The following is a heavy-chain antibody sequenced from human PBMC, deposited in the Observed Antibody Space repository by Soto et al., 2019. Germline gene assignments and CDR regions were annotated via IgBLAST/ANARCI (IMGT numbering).Heavy chain of an antibody. CDR2: ISAYNGNT. CDR3: ARVFPTMIVVVITYYYYGMDV. Sequence: ASVKVSCKASGYTFTSYGISWVRQAPGQGLEWMGWISAYNGNTNYAQKLQGRVTMTTDTSTSTAYMELRSLRSDDTAVYYCARVFPTMIVVVITYYYYGMDVWGQGTTVTVSS. V-gene: IGHV1-18*01. CDR1: GYTFTSYG. D-gene: IGHD3-22*01. J-gene: IGHJ6*02.